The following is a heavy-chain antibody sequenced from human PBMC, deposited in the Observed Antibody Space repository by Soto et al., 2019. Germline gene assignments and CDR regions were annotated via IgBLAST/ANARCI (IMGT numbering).Heavy chain of an antibody. CDR2: ISPSSDAI. Sequence: VRPLRLSCTASEFTFSTYSMNRVRQTPGKGLEWVSYISPSSDAIYYADSVKGRFTISRDNAKNSLYLQMNSLRDGDTAVYYCARDWGGTPERFQHWGEGTLVTVSS. CDR3: ARDWGGTPERFQH. J-gene: IGHJ1*01. CDR1: EFTFSTYS. D-gene: IGHD7-27*01. V-gene: IGHV3-48*02.